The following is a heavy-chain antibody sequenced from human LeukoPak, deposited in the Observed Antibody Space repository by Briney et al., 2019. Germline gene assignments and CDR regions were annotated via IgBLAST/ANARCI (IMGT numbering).Heavy chain of an antibody. V-gene: IGHV4-61*02. J-gene: IGHJ4*02. CDR3: ARDLEMAFDY. CDR2: IYTSGRT. CDR1: GGSISSGSYY. Sequence: SQTLSLTCTVSGGSISSGSYYWSWIRQPAGKGLEWIGRIYTSGRTNYNPSRKSRVTISVDTSKNQFSLKLSSVTAADTAVYYCARDLEMAFDYWGQGTLVTVSS. D-gene: IGHD5-24*01.